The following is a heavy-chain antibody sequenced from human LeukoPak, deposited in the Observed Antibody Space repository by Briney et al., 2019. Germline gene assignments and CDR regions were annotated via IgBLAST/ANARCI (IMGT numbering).Heavy chain of an antibody. V-gene: IGHV3-7*01. CDR1: GFTFSSSW. CDR3: AGLDY. J-gene: IGHJ4*02. CDR2: IKQDGSEK. Sequence: GGSLRLSCAASGFTFSSSWMNWVRQAPGKGLEWVANIKQDGSEKYYVDSVKGRFTISRDNAKNSLYLQMNTLRAEDTAVYYCAGLDYWGQGTLVTVSS.